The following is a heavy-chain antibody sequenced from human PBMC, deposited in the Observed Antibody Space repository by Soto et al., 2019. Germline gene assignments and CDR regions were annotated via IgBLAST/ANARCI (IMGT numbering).Heavy chain of an antibody. Sequence: GGSLRLSCTASGFTFGDYSMNWFRQAPGKGLKWVGFIRSKTYGGTTEYAASVKDRFTISRDDSKSIDYLHMYSLKTDDTALYYCTRYLEWELLAFDYFGQGTVVSVSS. J-gene: IGHJ4*02. CDR3: TRYLEWELLAFDY. V-gene: IGHV3-49*03. D-gene: IGHD1-26*01. CDR1: GFTFGDYS. CDR2: IRSKTYGGTT.